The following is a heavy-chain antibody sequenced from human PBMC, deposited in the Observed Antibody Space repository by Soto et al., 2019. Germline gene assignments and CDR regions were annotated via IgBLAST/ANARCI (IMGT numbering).Heavy chain of an antibody. D-gene: IGHD2-15*01. CDR2: IWYDGSNK. CDR3: ARGAGDCSGGSCYFQH. J-gene: IGHJ1*01. CDR1: GFTFGSYG. Sequence: GGSLRLSCAASGFTFGSYGMHWVRQAPGKGLEWVAVIWYDGSNKYYADSVKGRFTISRDNSKNSLYLQMNSLRAGDTAVYYCARGAGDCSGGSCYFQHWGQGTLVTVSS. V-gene: IGHV3-33*01.